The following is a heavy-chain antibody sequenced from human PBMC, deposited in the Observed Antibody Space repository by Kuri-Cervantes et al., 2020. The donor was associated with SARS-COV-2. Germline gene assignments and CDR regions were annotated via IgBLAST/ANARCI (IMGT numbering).Heavy chain of an antibody. J-gene: IGHJ5*02. Sequence: GESLKISCVASGFNFKGAWMNWVRQAPGKGLEWVAVISYDGSNKYYAGSVKGRFTISRDNSKNTLYLQMNSLRAEDTAVYYCARGGDIVVVPAAIEFLRRFDPWGQGTLVTVSS. CDR2: ISYDGSNK. D-gene: IGHD2-2*01. CDR1: GFNFKGAW. V-gene: IGHV3-30*03. CDR3: ARGGDIVVVPAAIEFLRRFDP.